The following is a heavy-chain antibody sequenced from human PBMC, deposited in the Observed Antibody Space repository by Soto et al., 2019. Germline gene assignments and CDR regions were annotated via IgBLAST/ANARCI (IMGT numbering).Heavy chain of an antibody. CDR3: ARAPYGSANRYPFDP. J-gene: IGHJ5*02. Sequence: SVKVSCKASGGTFSSYAISWVRQAPGQGLEWMGGIIPIFGTANYAQKFQGRVTITADESTSAAYMELSSLRSEDTAVYYCARAPYGSANRYPFDPWGQGTLVTVSS. D-gene: IGHD3-10*01. CDR1: GGTFSSYA. V-gene: IGHV1-69*13. CDR2: IIPIFGTA.